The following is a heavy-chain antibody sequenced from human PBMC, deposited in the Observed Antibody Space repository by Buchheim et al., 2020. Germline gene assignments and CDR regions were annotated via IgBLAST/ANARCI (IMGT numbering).Heavy chain of an antibody. Sequence: QVQLVESGGGVVQPGRSLRLSCAASGFTFSSYGMHWVRRAPGKGLEWVAVIWYDGSNKYYADSVKGRFTISRDNSKNTLYLQMNSLRAEDTAVYYCASEYYYGSGTGVDYWGQGTL. CDR1: GFTFSSYG. V-gene: IGHV3-33*01. J-gene: IGHJ4*02. D-gene: IGHD3-10*01. CDR3: ASEYYYGSGTGVDY. CDR2: IWYDGSNK.